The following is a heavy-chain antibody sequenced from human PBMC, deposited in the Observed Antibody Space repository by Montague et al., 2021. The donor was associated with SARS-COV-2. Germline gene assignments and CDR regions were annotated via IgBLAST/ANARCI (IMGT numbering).Heavy chain of an antibody. V-gene: IGHV4-61*01. J-gene: IGHJ4*02. CDR1: GGSVSSDSYY. CDR2: MYDSGITHYASGIT. Sequence: SETLSLTCTVSGGSVSSDSYYWSCIRQPPGKGLEWIGYMYDSGITHYASGITHYNPSLRSRVPISVDRSVIQFSLSLSSLTAADTAVYSCAARDGYKQTMDYWGQGTLVTVSS. CDR3: AARDGYKQTMDY. D-gene: IGHD5-24*01.